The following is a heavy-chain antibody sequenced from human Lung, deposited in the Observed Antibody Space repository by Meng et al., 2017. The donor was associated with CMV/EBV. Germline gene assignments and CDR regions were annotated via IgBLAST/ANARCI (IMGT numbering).Heavy chain of an antibody. CDR1: GFTFSSYW. CDR3: ARDCHPEGGYPSDAFDI. D-gene: IGHD3-22*01. J-gene: IGHJ3*02. Sequence: GGSLRLSCAASGFTFSSYWMHWVRQAPGKGLVWVSRINSDGSSTSYADSVKGRFTISRDNAKNTLYLQMNSLRAEDTAVYYCARDCHPEGGYPSDAFDIWGQGIMVTVSS. V-gene: IGHV3-74*01. CDR2: INSDGSST.